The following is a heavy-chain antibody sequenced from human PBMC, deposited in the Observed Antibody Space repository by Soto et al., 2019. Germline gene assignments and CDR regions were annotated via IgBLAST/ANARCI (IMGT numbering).Heavy chain of an antibody. J-gene: IGHJ4*02. CDR1: GFTFSSYW. CDR2: IKQDGSEK. CDR3: ARDPHGLSGPYYDSSGYWSDY. D-gene: IGHD3-22*01. Sequence: EVQLVESGGGLVQPGGSLRLSCAASGFTFSSYWMSWVRQAPGKGLEWVANIKQDGSEKYYVDSVKGRFTISRDNAKNSLYLQMNSLRAEDTAVYYCARDPHGLSGPYYDSSGYWSDYWGQGTLVTVSS. V-gene: IGHV3-7*01.